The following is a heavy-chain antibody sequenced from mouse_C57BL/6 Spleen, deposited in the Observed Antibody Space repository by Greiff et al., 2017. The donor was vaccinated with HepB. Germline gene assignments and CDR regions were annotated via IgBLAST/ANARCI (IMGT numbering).Heavy chain of an antibody. Sequence: VQLQQSGAELVRPGTSVKVSCKASGYAFTNYLIEWVKQRPGQGLEWIGVINPGSGGTNYNEKFKGKATLTADKSSSTAYMQLSSLTSEDSAVYFCAREAQLGRPYLDYWGQGTTLTVSS. CDR1: GYAFTNYL. J-gene: IGHJ2*01. V-gene: IGHV1-54*01. CDR3: AREAQLGRPYLDY. CDR2: INPGSGGT. D-gene: IGHD4-1*02.